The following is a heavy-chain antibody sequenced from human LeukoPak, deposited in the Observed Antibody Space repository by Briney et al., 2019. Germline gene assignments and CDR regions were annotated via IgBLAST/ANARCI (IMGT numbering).Heavy chain of an antibody. V-gene: IGHV6-1*01. CDR2: TYYRSTWYN. CDR3: ARRLTQYDCFDP. CDR1: GDSVSSNSVT. Sequence: SQTLSLTCAISGDSVSSNSVTWNWIGQSPSRGLEWLDRTYYRSTWYNDYAVSVRGRITVNPDTSKNQFSLHLNSVTPEDTAVYYCARRLTQYDCFDPWGQGILVTVSS. J-gene: IGHJ5*02. D-gene: IGHD2-2*01.